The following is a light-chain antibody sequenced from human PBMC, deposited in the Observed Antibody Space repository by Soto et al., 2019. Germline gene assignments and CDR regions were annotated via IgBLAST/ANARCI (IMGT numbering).Light chain of an antibody. CDR3: AAWDDSLSGQV. CDR1: SSNIGSNY. V-gene: IGLV1-47*01. CDR2: RNN. Sequence: QSVLTQPPSASATPVQRVTISCSGSSSNIGSNYVYWYQQLPGTAPKLLIYRNNQRPSGVPDRFSGSKSGTSASLAISGFRSENEADYYCAAWDDSLSGQVFGTGTKVTVL. J-gene: IGLJ1*01.